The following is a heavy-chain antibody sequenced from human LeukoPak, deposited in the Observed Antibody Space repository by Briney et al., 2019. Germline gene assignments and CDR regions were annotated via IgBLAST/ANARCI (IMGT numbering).Heavy chain of an antibody. J-gene: IGHJ4*02. CDR3: AREGSTGYYYAFDY. V-gene: IGHV1-2*02. CDR1: GYTFTGYY. CDR2: INPNSGGT. D-gene: IGHD3-22*01. Sequence: ASVKVSCKASGYTFTGYYMHWVRQAPGQGLEWMGWINPNSGGTNYAQKFQGRVTMTRDTSISTAYMELSRLRSDDTAVYSCAREGSTGYYYAFDYWGQGTLVTVSX.